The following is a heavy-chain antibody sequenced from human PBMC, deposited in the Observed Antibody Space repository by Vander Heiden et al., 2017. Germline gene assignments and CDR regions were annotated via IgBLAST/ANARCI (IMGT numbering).Heavy chain of an antibody. V-gene: IGHV3-23*01. CDR2: ISGSGGSE. J-gene: IGHJ4*02. CDR3: ARMLYTTGYTEFEY. D-gene: IGHD3-9*01. CDR1: VFTFRNYS. Sequence: EVQPLESGRGFVQPGGSLRLSCATSVFTFRNYSATRLRQAPGEGMGWVSDISGSGGSESYADSVNGRFTISRDNSKNTVYLQMNSLRAEETAVYYCARMLYTTGYTEFEYWGQGTLVTVS.